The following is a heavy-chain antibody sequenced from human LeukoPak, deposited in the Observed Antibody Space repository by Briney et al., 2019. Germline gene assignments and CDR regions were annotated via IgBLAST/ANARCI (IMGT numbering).Heavy chain of an antibody. D-gene: IGHD6-13*01. V-gene: IGHV3-7*04. CDR1: GFTFSSYW. CDR3: ARASGQQRDNWFDP. J-gene: IGHJ5*02. Sequence: PGGSLRLSCAASGFTFSSYWMSWVRQAPGKGLEWVANIKQDGSEKYYVDSVKGRFTISRDNAKNSLYLQMNSLRAEDTAVYYCARASGQQRDNWFDPWGQGTLVTVSS. CDR2: IKQDGSEK.